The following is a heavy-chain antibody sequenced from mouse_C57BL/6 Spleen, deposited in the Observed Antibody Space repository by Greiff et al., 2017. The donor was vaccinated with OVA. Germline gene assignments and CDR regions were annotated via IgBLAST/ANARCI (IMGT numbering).Heavy chain of an antibody. V-gene: IGHV14-2*01. CDR2: IDPEDGET. Sequence: VHVKQSGAELVKPGASVKLSCTASGFNIKDYYMHWVKQRTEQGLEWIGRIDPEDGETKYAPKFQGKATITADTSSNTAYLQLSSLTSEDTAVYYCALYYYGSPWFAYWGQGTLVTVSA. CDR1: GFNIKDYY. D-gene: IGHD1-1*01. J-gene: IGHJ3*01. CDR3: ALYYYGSPWFAY.